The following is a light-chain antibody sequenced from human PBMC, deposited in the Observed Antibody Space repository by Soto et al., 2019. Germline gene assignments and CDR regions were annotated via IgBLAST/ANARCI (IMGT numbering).Light chain of an antibody. J-gene: IGLJ1*01. CDR3: CSYAGSYTHYV. V-gene: IGLV2-11*01. CDR1: SSDVGGYNC. Sequence: QSALTQPRSVSGSPGQSVTVSCTGTSSDVGGYNCVSWYQQYPGEAPKLMIYDVNKRPSGVPDRFSGSKSGNTASLTISGLQAEDEADYYCCSYAGSYTHYVFGTGTKVTVL. CDR2: DVN.